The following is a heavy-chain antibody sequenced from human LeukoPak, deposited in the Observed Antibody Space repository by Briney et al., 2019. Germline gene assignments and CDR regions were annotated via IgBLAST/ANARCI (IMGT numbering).Heavy chain of an antibody. Sequence: APVKLSCKASGYTFTSYGISWVRQAPGHGLEWIGWISAYNGNTNSAQKIQGRVTMTTDTSTSTAYMELRSLRSDDTAVYYCARVNGITMVRGVIIQTDPDYYYYMDVWGKGTTVTVSS. CDR1: GYTFTSYG. CDR3: ARVNGITMVRGVIIQTDPDYYYYMDV. V-gene: IGHV1-18*01. CDR2: ISAYNGNT. J-gene: IGHJ6*03. D-gene: IGHD3-10*01.